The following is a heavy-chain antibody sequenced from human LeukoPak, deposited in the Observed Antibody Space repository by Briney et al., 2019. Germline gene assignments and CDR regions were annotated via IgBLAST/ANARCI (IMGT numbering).Heavy chain of an antibody. CDR3: ARHSERGYSGYGSDY. CDR1: GGSFSGYY. CDR2: INHSGST. D-gene: IGHD5-12*01. J-gene: IGHJ4*02. Sequence: PSVTLSLTCAVYGGSFSGYYWSWIRQPPGKGLEWIGEINHSGSTNYNPSLKSRVTISVDTFKNQFSLKLSSVTAADTAVYYCARHSERGYSGYGSDYWGQGTLVTVSS. V-gene: IGHV4-34*01.